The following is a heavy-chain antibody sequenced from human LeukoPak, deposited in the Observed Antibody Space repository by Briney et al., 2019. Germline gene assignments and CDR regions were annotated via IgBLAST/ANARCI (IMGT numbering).Heavy chain of an antibody. J-gene: IGHJ3*02. Sequence: SGTLSLTCTVSGGSISSYYWSWIRQPPGKGLEWIGYIYYSGSTNYNPSLKSRVTISVDTSKNQFSLKLSSVTAADTAVYYCARAPAYLGYCSGGSCYGSVSGAFDIWGQGTMVTVSS. CDR3: ARAPAYLGYCSGGSCYGSVSGAFDI. V-gene: IGHV4-59*01. D-gene: IGHD2-15*01. CDR1: GGSISSYY. CDR2: IYYSGST.